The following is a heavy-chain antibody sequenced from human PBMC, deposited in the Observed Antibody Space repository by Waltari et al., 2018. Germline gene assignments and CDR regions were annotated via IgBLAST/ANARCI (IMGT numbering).Heavy chain of an antibody. D-gene: IGHD6-19*01. V-gene: IGHV3-21*01. J-gene: IGHJ4*02. CDR1: GFTFSSYS. CDR3: AIGILYSSGWNYFDY. Sequence: EVQLMESGGALVKRGGSLRLSCAASGFTFSSYSMNWVRQAPVRRLEWVSSILLISLYISYADSVKGRFTIARDNAKNSLYLQMYILRAVDTSVYYFAIGILYSSGWNYFDYWGQGTLVTVSS. CDR2: ILLISLYI.